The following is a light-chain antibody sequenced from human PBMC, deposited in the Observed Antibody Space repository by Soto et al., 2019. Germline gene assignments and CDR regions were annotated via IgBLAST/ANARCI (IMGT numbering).Light chain of an antibody. J-gene: IGKJ1*01. CDR3: QQYHNLWT. V-gene: IGKV3-15*01. CDR1: HYVYSN. Sequence: EIVMTQSPATLSVSPGERATLSCTASHYVYSNVAWFQQRPGQAPRLLLYRASTRDTGTPARFSGSGSGTEFNLTITSLQSEDFALYYCQQYHNLWTFGQGTEVEIK. CDR2: RAS.